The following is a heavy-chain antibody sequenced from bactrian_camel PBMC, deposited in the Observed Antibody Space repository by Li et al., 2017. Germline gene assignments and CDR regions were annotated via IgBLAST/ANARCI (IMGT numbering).Heavy chain of an antibody. V-gene: IGHV3S40*01. CDR2: ISDSGGSA. Sequence: VQLVESGGGSVQPGGSLRLSCATSGFNVRGAHMSWLRQAPGKGLEWVSTISDSGGSAYYADSVKGRFTISRDRDNAKNTVYLQMNSLKPEDTAMYYCVRGSYYHGMDYWGKGTHVTVS. J-gene: IGHJ7*01. CDR1: GFNVRGAH.